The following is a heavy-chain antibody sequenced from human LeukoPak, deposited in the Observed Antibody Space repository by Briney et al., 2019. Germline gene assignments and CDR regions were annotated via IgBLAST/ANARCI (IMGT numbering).Heavy chain of an antibody. CDR1: GFTFSSYT. CDR3: AKGQNGYIPDY. V-gene: IGHV3-23*01. D-gene: IGHD6-13*01. CDR2: ISGSGGTT. J-gene: IGHJ4*02. Sequence: GGSLRLSCAASGFTFSSYTVTWVRQAPGKGLEWVSVISGSGGTTYYADSVKGRFTISRDNSKNTLYLQMNSLRVEDTAVYYCAKGQNGYIPDYWGQGTLVTVSS.